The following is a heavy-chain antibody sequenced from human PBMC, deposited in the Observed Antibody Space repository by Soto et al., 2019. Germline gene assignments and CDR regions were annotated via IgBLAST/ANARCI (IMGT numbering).Heavy chain of an antibody. V-gene: IGHV4-31*03. J-gene: IGHJ4*02. D-gene: IGHD2-15*01. Sequence: SETLSLTCTVSGGSISSGGYYWSWIRQHPGKGLEWIGHIYYSGSTYYNPSLKSRVTISVDTSKNQFSLKLSSVTAADTAVYYCARICSGGSCPNWGQGTLVTVSS. CDR1: GGSISSGGYY. CDR3: ARICSGGSCPN. CDR2: IYYSGST.